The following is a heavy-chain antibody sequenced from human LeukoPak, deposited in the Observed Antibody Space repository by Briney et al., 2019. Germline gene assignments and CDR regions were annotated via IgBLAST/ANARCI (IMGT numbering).Heavy chain of an antibody. Sequence: QAGGSLRLSCAASGFTFSSYGMHWVRQAPGKGLEWVAFIRYDGSNKYYADSVKGRFTISRDNAKSSLYLQMNSLRAEDTAVYYCARDLGNYDFWSGYYLGYWGQGTLVTVSS. J-gene: IGHJ4*02. CDR3: ARDLGNYDFWSGYYLGY. V-gene: IGHV3-30*02. CDR1: GFTFSSYG. CDR2: IRYDGSNK. D-gene: IGHD3-3*01.